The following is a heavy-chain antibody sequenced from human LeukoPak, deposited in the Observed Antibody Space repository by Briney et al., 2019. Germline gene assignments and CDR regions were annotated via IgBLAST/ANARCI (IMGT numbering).Heavy chain of an antibody. Sequence: ASVRVSCKASGYTFTSYGISWVRQAPGQGLEWMGWISAYNGNTNYAQKLQGRVTMTTDTSTSTAYMELRSLRSDDTAVYYCAREHSSGYLLDPWGQGTLVTVSS. V-gene: IGHV1-18*01. CDR1: GYTFTSYG. CDR2: ISAYNGNT. J-gene: IGHJ5*02. CDR3: AREHSSGYLLDP. D-gene: IGHD3-22*01.